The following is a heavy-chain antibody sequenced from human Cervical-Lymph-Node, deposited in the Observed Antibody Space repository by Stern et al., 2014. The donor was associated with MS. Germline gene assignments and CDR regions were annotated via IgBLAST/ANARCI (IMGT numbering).Heavy chain of an antibody. V-gene: IGHV3-30*04. D-gene: IGHD3-16*01. CDR1: GFIFSNSA. CDR2: ITFDGSSR. Sequence: VQLVESGGGAVQPGRSLRLSCAASGFIFSNSAMHWVRQAPGKGLKWVSTITFDGSSRYYTDSVKGRFTISRVNSENTLSLQLNTPRPDDTAVYYCASGTSNEFGPFDMWGQGAMVTVSS. CDR3: ASGTSNEFGPFDM. J-gene: IGHJ3*02.